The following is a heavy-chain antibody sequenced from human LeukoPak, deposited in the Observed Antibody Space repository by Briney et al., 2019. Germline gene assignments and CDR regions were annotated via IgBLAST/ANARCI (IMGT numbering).Heavy chain of an antibody. V-gene: IGHV1-2*06. CDR3: ARIVPAAKYWFDP. Sequence: ASVKVSYKASGYTFTGYYMHWVRQAPGQGLEWMGRINPNSGGTNYAQKFQGRVTMTRDTSISTAYMELSRLRSDDTAVYYCARIVPAAKYWFDPWGQGTLVTVSS. J-gene: IGHJ5*02. CDR2: INPNSGGT. CDR1: GYTFTGYY. D-gene: IGHD2-2*01.